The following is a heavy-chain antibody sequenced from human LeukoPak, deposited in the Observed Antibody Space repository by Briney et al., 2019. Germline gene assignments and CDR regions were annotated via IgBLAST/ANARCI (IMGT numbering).Heavy chain of an antibody. CDR2: IYYSGST. V-gene: IGHV4-30-4*01. CDR1: GGSISSGDYY. Sequence: SQTLSLTCTVSGGSISSGDYYWSWIRQPPGKGLEWIGYIYYSGSTYYNPSLKSRVTISVDTSKNQFSLKLSSVTAADTAVYYCAKAIVVVPAAIGGWFDPWGRGTLVTVSS. CDR3: AKAIVVVPAAIGGWFDP. J-gene: IGHJ5*02. D-gene: IGHD2-2*02.